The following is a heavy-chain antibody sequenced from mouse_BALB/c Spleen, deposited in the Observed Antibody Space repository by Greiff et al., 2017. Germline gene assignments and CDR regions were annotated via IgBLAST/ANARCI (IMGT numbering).Heavy chain of an antibody. J-gene: IGHJ4*01. V-gene: IGHV5-17*02. D-gene: IGHD1-1*01. CDR2: ISSGSSTI. Sequence: EVHLVESGGGLVQPGGSRKLSCAASGFTFSSFGMHWVRQAPEKGLEWVAYISSGSSTIYYADTVKGRFTISRDNPKNTLFLQMTSLRSEDTAMYYCARKADYFYAMDYWGQGTSVTVSS. CDR3: ARKADYFYAMDY. CDR1: GFTFSSFG.